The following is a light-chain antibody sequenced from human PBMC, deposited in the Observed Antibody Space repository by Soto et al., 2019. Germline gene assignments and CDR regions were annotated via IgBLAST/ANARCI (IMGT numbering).Light chain of an antibody. J-gene: IGKJ5*01. CDR1: QSIVTY. V-gene: IGKV3-11*01. Sequence: TQSPSSLSASVVDRVTITCRASQSIVTYLNWYLQKPGKAPRLLIYDASNRATGIPARLSGSGSGTDFTLTIRSLEPEDFAVYYCQQRSNWPTFGQGTRLEIK. CDR2: DAS. CDR3: QQRSNWPT.